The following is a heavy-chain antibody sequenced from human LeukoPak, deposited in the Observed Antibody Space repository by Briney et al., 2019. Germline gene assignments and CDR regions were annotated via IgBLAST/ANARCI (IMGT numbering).Heavy chain of an antibody. CDR3: ASSGGGGRHYFDY. Sequence: PSQTLSLTCTVSGGSISSGGYYWSWIRQHPGKGLEWIGYTYYSGSTYYNPSLKSRVTISVDTSKNQFSLRLSSVTAADTAVYYCASSGGGGRHYFDYWGQGTLVTVSS. CDR1: GGSISSGGYY. D-gene: IGHD3-16*01. V-gene: IGHV4-31*03. CDR2: TYYSGST. J-gene: IGHJ4*02.